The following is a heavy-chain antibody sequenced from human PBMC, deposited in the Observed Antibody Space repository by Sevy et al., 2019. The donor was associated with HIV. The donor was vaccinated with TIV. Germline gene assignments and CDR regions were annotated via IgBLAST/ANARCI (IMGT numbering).Heavy chain of an antibody. V-gene: IGHV3-49*04. CDR3: TTYIFGVVPHPYYFDY. Sequence: GGSLRLSCTTSGFTFGDYAMSWVRQAPGEGLQWVGFIRSKADGATTEYAASVKGRFTISRDDSGSIAYLLMNSLKTEDSAIYYCTTYIFGVVPHPYYFDYWGQGTLVTVSS. J-gene: IGHJ4*02. CDR1: GFTFGDYA. D-gene: IGHD3-3*02. CDR2: IRSKADGATT.